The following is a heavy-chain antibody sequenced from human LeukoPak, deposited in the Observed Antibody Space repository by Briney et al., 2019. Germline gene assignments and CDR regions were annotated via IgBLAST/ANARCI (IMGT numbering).Heavy chain of an antibody. J-gene: IGHJ4*02. CDR3: AGPTCLRGAYCSTNF. CDR2: ISRSSDYK. D-gene: IGHD2-2*01. V-gene: IGHV3-11*03. Sequence: KPGGSLRLSCAASGFAFGDYHMSWIRQAPGKGLEWVSYISRSSDYKDFADSVRGRFTVSRDNAKNSMYLQMSSLRDEDTAVYYCAGPTCLRGAYCSTNFWGQGTLVTVSS. CDR1: GFAFGDYH.